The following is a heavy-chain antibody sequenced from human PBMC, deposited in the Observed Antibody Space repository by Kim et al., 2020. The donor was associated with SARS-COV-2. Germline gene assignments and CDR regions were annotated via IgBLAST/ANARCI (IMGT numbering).Heavy chain of an antibody. D-gene: IGHD3-10*01. CDR1: GFTFSSYW. V-gene: IGHV3-74*01. CDR3: ARDTASGSSYNGEFDY. Sequence: GGSLRLSCAASGFTFSSYWIHWVRQAPGRGLVWVSRINSDGSSRSYADSVKGRFTISRDNAKNTLYLQTNSLRAEDTAVYYCARDTASGSSYNGEFDYWGQGTLVTVSS. CDR2: INSDGSSR. J-gene: IGHJ4*02.